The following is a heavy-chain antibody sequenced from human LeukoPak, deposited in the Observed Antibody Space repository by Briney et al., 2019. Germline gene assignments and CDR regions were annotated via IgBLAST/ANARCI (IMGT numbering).Heavy chain of an antibody. V-gene: IGHV3-30*02. J-gene: IGHJ6*03. CDR1: GFTFSSYG. CDR2: IRYDGSNK. Sequence: GGSLRLSCAASGFTFSSYGTHWVRQAPGKGLEGVAFIRYDGSNKYYADSVKGRFTISRDNSKNTLYLQMNSLRAEDTAVYYCAKEGGPAGFYYYYYMDVWGKGTTVTVSS. CDR3: AKEGGPAGFYYYYYMDV.